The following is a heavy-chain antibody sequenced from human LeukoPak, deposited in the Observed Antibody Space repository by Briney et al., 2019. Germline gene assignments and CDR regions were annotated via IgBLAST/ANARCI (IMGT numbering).Heavy chain of an antibody. D-gene: IGHD6-13*01. CDR2: INWNGGST. CDR3: AREGPHGAAAGNYFDY. J-gene: IGHJ4*02. CDR1: GFTFSSYA. V-gene: IGHV3-20*04. Sequence: GGSLRLSCAASGFTFSSYAMSWVRQAPGKGLEWVFGINWNGGSTGYADSVKGRFTISRDNAKNSLYLQMNSLRAEDTALYYCAREGPHGAAAGNYFDYWGQGTLVTVSS.